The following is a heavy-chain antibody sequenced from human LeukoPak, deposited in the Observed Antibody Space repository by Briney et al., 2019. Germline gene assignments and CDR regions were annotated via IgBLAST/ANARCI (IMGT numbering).Heavy chain of an antibody. CDR2: TYDSGST. V-gene: IGHV4-59*01. J-gene: IGHJ6*03. Sequence: SETLSLTCTVSGGSMSSYYWNWIRQPPGKGLEWIGYTYDSGSTNYNPSLEGRVTISADTSKNQFSLKLNSVTAADTAVYYCARGRLQAYYYYMDVWGKGTTVTISS. D-gene: IGHD6-25*01. CDR1: GGSMSSYY. CDR3: ARGRLQAYYYYMDV.